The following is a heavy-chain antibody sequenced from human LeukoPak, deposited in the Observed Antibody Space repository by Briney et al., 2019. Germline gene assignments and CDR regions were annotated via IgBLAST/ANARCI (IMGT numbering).Heavy chain of an antibody. CDR1: GFTSNSYA. V-gene: IGHV3-23*01. Sequence: GGSLRLSCAASGFTSNSYAMSWVRQAPGKGLEWVSAISDSGYSTYYADSVKGRFTISRDNSKNTLYLQMNILRAEDTAVYYCAKAGRGYYYYNGMDVWGQGTTVTVSS. J-gene: IGHJ6*02. CDR2: ISDSGYST. CDR3: AKAGRGYYYYNGMDV. D-gene: IGHD3-10*01.